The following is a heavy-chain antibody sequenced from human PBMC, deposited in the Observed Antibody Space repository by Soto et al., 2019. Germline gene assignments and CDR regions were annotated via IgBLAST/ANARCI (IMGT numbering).Heavy chain of an antibody. CDR1: GYTFTSYG. CDR2: ISAYIGNT. J-gene: IGHJ3*02. Sequence: GASVKVSCKASGYTFTSYGISWVRQAPGQGLEWMGGISAYIGNTNYAQKLQGRVTMTTDTSTSTAYMELRSLRSDDTAVYYCARYYYRGQYHWNSQDAFDIWGQGTMVTVSS. V-gene: IGHV1-18*04. D-gene: IGHD1-7*01. CDR3: ARYYYRGQYHWNSQDAFDI.